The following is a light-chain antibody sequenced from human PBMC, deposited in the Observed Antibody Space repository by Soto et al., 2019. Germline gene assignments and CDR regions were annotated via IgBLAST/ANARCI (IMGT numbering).Light chain of an antibody. J-gene: IGKJ5*01. Sequence: EIVMMQFPATLSVSPGERVTLSCRASQIVSQSVTTNLAWHQQKPGQAPRILMYDASTRATCISARFSGSGSGTEFALTISSLQSEDFAVYYCQQYHNWSITFGQGTRLEIK. CDR3: QQYHNWSIT. CDR1: QIVSQSVTTN. V-gene: IGKV3-15*01. CDR2: DAS.